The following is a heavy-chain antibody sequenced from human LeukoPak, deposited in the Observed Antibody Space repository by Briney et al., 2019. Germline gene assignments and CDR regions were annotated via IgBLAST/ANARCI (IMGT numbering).Heavy chain of an antibody. CDR2: IYYSGST. Sequence: SETLSLTCTVSGGSISSSSYYWGWIRQPPGKGLEWIGSIYYSGSTYYNPSLKSRVTISVDTSKNQFSLKLSSVTAADTAVYYCARVLLDCSSTSCHDAFDIWGQGTMVTVSS. V-gene: IGHV4-39*01. CDR1: GGSISSSSYY. D-gene: IGHD2-2*01. J-gene: IGHJ3*02. CDR3: ARVLLDCSSTSCHDAFDI.